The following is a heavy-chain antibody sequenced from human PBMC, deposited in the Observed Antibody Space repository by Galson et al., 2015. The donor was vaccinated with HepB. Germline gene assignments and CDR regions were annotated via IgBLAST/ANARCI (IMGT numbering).Heavy chain of an antibody. CDR3: ARVWGDFWSGSNLGMDV. J-gene: IGHJ6*02. CDR2: IYSGGST. Sequence: SLRLSCAASGFTVSSNYMSWVRQAPGKGLEWVSVIYSGGSTYYADSVKGRFTISRHNSKNTLYLQMNSLRAEDTAVYYCARVWGDFWSGSNLGMDVWGQGTTVTVSS. CDR1: GFTVSSNY. D-gene: IGHD3-3*01. V-gene: IGHV3-53*04.